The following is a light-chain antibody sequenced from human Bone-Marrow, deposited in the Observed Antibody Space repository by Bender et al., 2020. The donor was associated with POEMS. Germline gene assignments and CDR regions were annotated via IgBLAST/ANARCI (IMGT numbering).Light chain of an antibody. CDR2: QDN. J-gene: IGLJ2*01. V-gene: IGLV3-1*01. CDR1: KLGDNY. CDR3: QVWDTDSNQRVV. Sequence: SYDLTQPPSVSVSPGQTATITCSGDKLGDNYVCWYQQKPGQSPLLVIYQDNRRPSGIPARFSGSNSGNAATLTITRVEAGDGADCYCQVWDTDSNQRVVFGGGTKLIV.